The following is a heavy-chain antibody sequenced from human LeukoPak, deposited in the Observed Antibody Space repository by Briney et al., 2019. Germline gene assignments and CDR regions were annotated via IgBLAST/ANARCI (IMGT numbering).Heavy chain of an antibody. CDR2: IYTSGST. D-gene: IGHD2-2*01. V-gene: IGHV4-4*09. J-gene: IGHJ3*02. Sequence: SETLSLTCTVSGSISSYYWSWIRQPPGKGLEWIGYIYTSGSTNYNPSLKSRVTISVDTSKNQFSLDPSSVTAADTAVYYCARQKCTSTSCLTKNAFDIWGQGTMVTVSS. CDR3: ARQKCTSTSCLTKNAFDI. CDR1: GSISSYY.